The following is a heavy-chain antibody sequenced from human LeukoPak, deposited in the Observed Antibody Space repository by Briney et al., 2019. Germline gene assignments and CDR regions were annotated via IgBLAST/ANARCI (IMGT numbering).Heavy chain of an antibody. CDR2: INPNGDLT. D-gene: IGHD3-3*01. V-gene: IGHV1-46*01. Sequence: ASVKVSCKASENTFTNYYMHWVRQAPGQGLEWLGIINPNGDLTNYAQTFQGRVTMTRDTSTTTLYMELSSLRSEDTAVYYCARDITGEYFQHWGQGTLVTVSS. CDR1: ENTFTNYY. CDR3: ARDITGEYFQH. J-gene: IGHJ1*01.